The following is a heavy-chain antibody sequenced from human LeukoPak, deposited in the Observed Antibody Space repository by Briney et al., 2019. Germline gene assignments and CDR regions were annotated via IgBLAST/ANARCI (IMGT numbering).Heavy chain of an antibody. V-gene: IGHV1-2*02. CDR1: GYTFTGYY. CDR2: INPNSGGT. CDR3: ARDLRAGYSGYHDY. J-gene: IGHJ4*02. Sequence: ASVKVSCKASGYTFTGYYMHWVRQAPGQGLEWMGWINPNSGGTNYAQKFQGRVTMTRDTSISTAYMELSRLRSDDTAVYYCARDLRAGYSGYHDYWGQGTLVTVSS. D-gene: IGHD5-12*01.